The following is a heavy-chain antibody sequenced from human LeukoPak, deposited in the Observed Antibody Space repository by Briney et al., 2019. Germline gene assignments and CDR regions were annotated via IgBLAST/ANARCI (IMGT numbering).Heavy chain of an antibody. V-gene: IGHV4-34*01. CDR1: GVSFNDYY. J-gene: IGHJ4*02. D-gene: IGHD4-17*01. CDR2: INHSGYT. Sequence: KTSETLSLTCAVSGVSFNDYYWSWVRQTPGKGLEWIGEINHSGYTNDSPSLKSRVTISIDTSRKQFSLNLRSVTVADTGIYYCTRMTTGHDYWGQGTLVTVSS. CDR3: TRMTTGHDY.